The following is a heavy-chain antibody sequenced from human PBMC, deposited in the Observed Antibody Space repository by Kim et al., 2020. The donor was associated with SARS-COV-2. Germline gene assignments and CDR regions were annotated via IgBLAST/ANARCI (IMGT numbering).Heavy chain of an antibody. CDR3: ARDIKEGELWFGELLNYYGMDV. D-gene: IGHD3-10*01. CDR1: GFTFSSYW. Sequence: GGSLRLSCAASGFTFSSYWMSWVRQAPGKGLEWVANIKQDGSEKYYVDSVKGRFTISRDNAKNSLYLQMNSLRAEDTAVYYCARDIKEGELWFGELLNYYGMDVWGQGTTVTVSS. J-gene: IGHJ6*02. V-gene: IGHV3-7*03. CDR2: IKQDGSEK.